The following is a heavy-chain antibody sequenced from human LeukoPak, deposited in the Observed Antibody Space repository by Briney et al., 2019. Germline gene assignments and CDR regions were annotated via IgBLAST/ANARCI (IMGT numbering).Heavy chain of an antibody. CDR1: GYTFNSYD. Sequence: ASVKVSCKASGYTFNSYDINRVREATGQGLEWMGWMNPNSGNTGYAQKFQGRVTMTRNTSISTAYMELSSLRSEDTAVYYCARAVAVADFEGYWGQGTLVTVSS. V-gene: IGHV1-8*01. J-gene: IGHJ4*02. CDR2: MNPNSGNT. D-gene: IGHD3-9*01. CDR3: ARAVAVADFEGY.